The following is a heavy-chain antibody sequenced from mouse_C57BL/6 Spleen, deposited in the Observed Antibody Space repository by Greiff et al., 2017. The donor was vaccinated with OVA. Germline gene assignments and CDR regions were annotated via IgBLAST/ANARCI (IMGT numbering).Heavy chain of an antibody. V-gene: IGHV1-26*01. CDR2: INPNNGGT. J-gene: IGHJ2*01. Sequence: EVQLQQSGPELVKPGASVKISCKASGYTFTDYYMNWVKQSHGKSLEWIGDINPNNGGTSYNQKFKGKATLTVDKSSSTAYMELRSLTSEDSAVYYCARFDGFKPSFDYWGQGTTLTVSS. CDR3: ARFDGFKPSFDY. CDR1: GYTFTDYY. D-gene: IGHD2-3*01.